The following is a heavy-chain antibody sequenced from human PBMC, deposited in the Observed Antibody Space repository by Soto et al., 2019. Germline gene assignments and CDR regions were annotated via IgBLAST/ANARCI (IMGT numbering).Heavy chain of an antibody. CDR1: GYSFSSYW. Sequence: GESLKISCKGSGYSFSSYWIGWVRQMPGKGLEWMGIIYPGDSETRYSPSFQGQVTIAADKSIRTAYLYWRSLKASDTAIYYCARVPWNDGYCPRGMDVWGQGTTVTVSS. J-gene: IGHJ6*02. D-gene: IGHD1-1*01. CDR3: ARVPWNDGYCPRGMDV. V-gene: IGHV5-51*01. CDR2: IYPGDSET.